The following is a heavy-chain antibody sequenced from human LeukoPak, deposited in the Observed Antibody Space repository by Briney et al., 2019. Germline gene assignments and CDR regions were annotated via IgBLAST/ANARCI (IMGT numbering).Heavy chain of an antibody. V-gene: IGHV5-51*01. Sequence: GESLKISCQSSGYSFTDYWIVWVRQVPGKGLEWMGIINPGDSDTRYSPSFQGQVTISADKSISTAYLQWSSLKASGTAMYYCARHPDCTRTSCYVDYYGMDVWGQGTTVTVSS. CDR1: GYSFTDYW. CDR3: ARHPDCTRTSCYVDYYGMDV. D-gene: IGHD2-2*01. CDR2: INPGDSDT. J-gene: IGHJ6*02.